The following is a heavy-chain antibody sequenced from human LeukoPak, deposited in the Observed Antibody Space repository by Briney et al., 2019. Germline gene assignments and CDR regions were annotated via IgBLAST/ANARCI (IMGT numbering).Heavy chain of an antibody. CDR2: INHSGST. Sequence: KLSETLSLTCAVYGGSFSGYYWSWIRQPPGKGLEWIGEINHSGSTNYNPSLKSRVTISVDTSKNQFSQKLSSVTAADTAVYYCARVVRGVINAFDIWGQGTMVTVSS. D-gene: IGHD3-10*02. J-gene: IGHJ3*02. CDR1: GGSFSGYY. CDR3: ARVVRGVINAFDI. V-gene: IGHV4-34*01.